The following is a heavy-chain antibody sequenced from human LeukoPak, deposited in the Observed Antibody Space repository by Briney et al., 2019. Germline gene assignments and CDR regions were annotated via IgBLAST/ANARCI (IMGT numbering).Heavy chain of an antibody. D-gene: IGHD6-13*01. J-gene: IGHJ4*02. CDR1: GFSFSNAW. CDR2: IRSKTDGGRP. V-gene: IGHV3-15*01. Sequence: GGSLRLSCAASGFSFSNAWMSWVRQAPGKGLEWVGRIRSKTDGGRPDYAAPVIGRFTMSRDDSKNTVYLQMSSLKTEDTAVYCHTTELAGYRSSWYLRDYFDYWGQGTLVSVCS. CDR3: TTELAGYRSSWYLRDYFDY.